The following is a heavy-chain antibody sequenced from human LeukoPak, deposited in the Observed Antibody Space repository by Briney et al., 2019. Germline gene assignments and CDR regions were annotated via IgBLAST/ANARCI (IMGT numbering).Heavy chain of an antibody. Sequence: KPSETLSLTCTVSGGSISSYYWSWIRQPPGKVLEWIGYIYYSGSTNYNPSLKGRVTISVDTSKNQFSLKLSSVTAADTAVYYCARTDGYNYYDYWGQGPLVTVSS. CDR1: GGSISSYY. D-gene: IGHD5-24*01. V-gene: IGHV4-59*01. J-gene: IGHJ4*02. CDR3: ARTDGYNYYDY. CDR2: IYYSGST.